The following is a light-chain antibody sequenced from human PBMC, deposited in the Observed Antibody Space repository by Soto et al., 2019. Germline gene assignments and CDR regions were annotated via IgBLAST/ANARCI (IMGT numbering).Light chain of an antibody. CDR1: QSVNNY. J-gene: IGKJ3*01. V-gene: IGKV3-11*01. Sequence: EIVLTQSPATLSLSPGERATLSCRASQSVNNYLPWYQQKPGQAPRLLIYDASTRATGIPARFSGSGSGTDFTLTISSLQPEDFATYYCQQRETFGPGTKVDIK. CDR3: QQRET. CDR2: DAS.